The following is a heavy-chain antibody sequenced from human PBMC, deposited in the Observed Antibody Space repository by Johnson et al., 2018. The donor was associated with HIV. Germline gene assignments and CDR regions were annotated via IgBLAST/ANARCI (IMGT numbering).Heavy chain of an antibody. CDR3: ARDRRSSFDI. CDR2: ISYDGSNK. V-gene: IGHV3-30-3*01. J-gene: IGHJ3*02. D-gene: IGHD6-6*01. Sequence: QVQLVESGGGLVKPGGSLRLSCAASGFTFTNAWMHWVRQAPGKGLEWVAVISYDGSNKYYADSVKGRFTISRDNSKNTLYLQMNSLRAEDTAVYYCARDRRSSFDIWGQGTMVIVSS. CDR1: GFTFTNAW.